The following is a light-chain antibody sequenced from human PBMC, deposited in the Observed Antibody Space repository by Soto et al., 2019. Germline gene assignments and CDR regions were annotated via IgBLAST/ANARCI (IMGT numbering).Light chain of an antibody. CDR3: LLYYGGVYV. CDR1: TGAVTTGYY. Sequence: VVTQEPSLTVSPGGTVTLTCTSSTGAVTTGYYPTWFQQKPGQGTRALIYDTSKKHSWTPARFSGSLLGGKAALTLSGVQPGDGAEYYCLLYYGGVYVFGTGTKVTVL. CDR2: DTS. V-gene: IGLV7-43*01. J-gene: IGLJ1*01.